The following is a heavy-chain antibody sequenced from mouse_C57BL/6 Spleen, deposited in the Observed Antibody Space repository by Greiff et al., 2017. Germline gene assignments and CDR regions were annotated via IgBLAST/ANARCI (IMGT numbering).Heavy chain of an antibody. CDR3: ARRTSLTTVVGAMDY. Sequence: QVQLQQSGAELARPGASVKLSCKASGYTFTSYGISWVKQRTGQGLEWIGEIYPRSGNTYYNEKFKGKATLTADKSSSTAYMELRSLTSEDSAVYFCARRTSLTTVVGAMDYWGQGTSVTVSS. J-gene: IGHJ4*01. V-gene: IGHV1-81*01. CDR1: GYTFTSYG. CDR2: IYPRSGNT. D-gene: IGHD1-1*01.